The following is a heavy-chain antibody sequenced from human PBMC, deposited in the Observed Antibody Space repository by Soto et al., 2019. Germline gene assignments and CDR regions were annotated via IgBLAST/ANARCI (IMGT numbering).Heavy chain of an antibody. CDR2: ISGSGGST. V-gene: IGHV3-23*01. D-gene: IGHD3-16*02. J-gene: IGHJ6*02. CDR3: ARRSMGGGELSPLGGMDV. CDR1: GFTFSSYA. Sequence: EVQLLESGGGLVQPGGSLRLSCAASGFTFSSYAMSWVRQAPGKGLEWVSAISGSGGSTYYADSVKGRFTISRDNSKNTLYLQMNSLRAEDTAVYYCARRSMGGGELSPLGGMDVWGQGTTVTVSS.